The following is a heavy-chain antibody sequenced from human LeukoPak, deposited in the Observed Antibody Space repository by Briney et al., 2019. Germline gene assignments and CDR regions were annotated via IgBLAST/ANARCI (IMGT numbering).Heavy chain of an antibody. CDR3: AKGGWNNWFDP. J-gene: IGHJ5*02. V-gene: IGHV3-23*01. CDR1: GFTFSSDA. Sequence: GGSLRLSCAASGFTFSSDAMSWVRQAPVKGLEWVSIINTNGDHTSYADSVKGRFTISRDNSKNTLYLQMNSLRAEDTAIYYCAKGGWNNWFDPWGQGTLVTVS. CDR2: INTNGDHT. D-gene: IGHD6-19*01.